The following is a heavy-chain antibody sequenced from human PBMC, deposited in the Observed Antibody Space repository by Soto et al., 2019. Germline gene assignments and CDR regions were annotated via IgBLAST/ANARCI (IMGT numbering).Heavy chain of an antibody. CDR1: GFSLSTSGVG. V-gene: IGHV2-5*02. J-gene: IGHJ4*02. CDR2: IYWDDDK. D-gene: IGHD1-26*01. CDR3: ANGPQYSGSYRFDY. Sequence: QITLKESGPPLVKPTQTLTLTCTFSGFSLSTSGVGVGWFRQPPGKALEWLALIYWDDDKRYSPSLKSRLTITKDTSKNQVVLTMTNMDPVDTATYYCANGPQYSGSYRFDYWGQGTLVTVSS.